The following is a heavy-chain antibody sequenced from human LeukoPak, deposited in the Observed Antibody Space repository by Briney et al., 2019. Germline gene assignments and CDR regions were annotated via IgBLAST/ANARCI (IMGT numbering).Heavy chain of an antibody. CDR2: IYANGQT. D-gene: IGHD5-24*01. CDR1: GASVSSTDSF. V-gene: IGHV4-61*02. Sequence: PSETLSLTCTVSGASVSSTDSFWNWIRQPAGKGLEWIGRIYANGQTDYNPSLKGRVTMSLDTSKNQFSLNMNSVTAADSAVYFGARYRKGYNYVPHALDIWGQGTVVTVSS. CDR3: ARYRKGYNYVPHALDI. J-gene: IGHJ3*02.